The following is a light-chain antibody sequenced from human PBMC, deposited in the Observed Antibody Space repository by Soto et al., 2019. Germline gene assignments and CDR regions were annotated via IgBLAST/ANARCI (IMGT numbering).Light chain of an antibody. J-gene: IGKJ3*01. CDR3: QHYSNWPPT. V-gene: IGKV3-15*01. Sequence: EVVMTQSPATLSVSPGERVTLSCRASESVHRNLAWYQQKPGQGPSLLIYYASTRATGVPDRFTGSGSGTEFTRTISSLQSEDFGVYHCQHYSNWPPTFGPGTKVEI. CDR2: YAS. CDR1: ESVHRN.